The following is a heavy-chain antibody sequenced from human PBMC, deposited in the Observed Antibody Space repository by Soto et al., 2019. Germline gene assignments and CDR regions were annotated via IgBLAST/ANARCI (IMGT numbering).Heavy chain of an antibody. CDR2: IYYSGST. V-gene: IGHV4-31*03. Sequence: QVQLQESGPGLVKPSQTLSLTCTVSGGSISSGGYYWSWIRQHPGKGLEWIGYIYYSGSTYYNPSRKSRVTISVDTSKNQFSLKLSSVTAADTAVYYCARGGEVAPDFDYWGQGTLVTVSS. CDR3: ARGGEVAPDFDY. CDR1: GGSISSGGYY. J-gene: IGHJ4*02. D-gene: IGHD3-10*01.